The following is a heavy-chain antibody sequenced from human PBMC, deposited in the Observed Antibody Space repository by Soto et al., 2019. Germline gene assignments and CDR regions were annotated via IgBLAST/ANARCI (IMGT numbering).Heavy chain of an antibody. V-gene: IGHV3-23*01. CDR3: AKDSWDYDSSGYYDY. J-gene: IGHJ4*02. D-gene: IGHD3-22*01. CDR1: GFTFSSYA. CDR2: ISGSGGST. Sequence: EVQLLESGGGLVQPGGSLRLSCAASGFTFSSYAMSWVRQAPGKGLEWVSAISGSGGSTYYADSVKGRFTISRDNSKHTLDLQMNSLRAEDTAVYYCAKDSWDYDSSGYYDYWGQGTLVTVSS.